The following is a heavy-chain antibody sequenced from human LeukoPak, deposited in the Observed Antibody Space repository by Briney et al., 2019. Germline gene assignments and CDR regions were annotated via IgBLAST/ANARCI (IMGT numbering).Heavy chain of an antibody. CDR1: GYRFTSYW. CDR3: ARSPSSSYFDY. V-gene: IGHV5-51*01. Sequence: GESLEISCKGSGYRFTSYWIGWVRQMPGKGLEWMGIIYLSDSNTRYSPSFQGQVSISADKSISTAYLHWSSLKASDTAMYYCARSPSSSYFDYWGQGTLVTVSS. CDR2: IYLSDSNT. J-gene: IGHJ4*02. D-gene: IGHD6-6*01.